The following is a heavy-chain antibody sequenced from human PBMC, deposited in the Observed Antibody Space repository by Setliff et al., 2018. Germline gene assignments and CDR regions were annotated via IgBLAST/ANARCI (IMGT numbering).Heavy chain of an antibody. J-gene: IGHJ5*02. CDR1: GGSFSAYY. Sequence: SETLSPTCTVYGGSFSAYYWSWIRQPPGKGLEWIGEISHGGGTNYNPSLKSRVTISIDTSKNLFSLKLTSVTAADTAVYYCATGDVYDSSAFFSDWFDPWGQGTLVTVSS. CDR2: ISHGGGT. D-gene: IGHD3-22*01. CDR3: ATGDVYDSSAFFSDWFDP. V-gene: IGHV4-34*01.